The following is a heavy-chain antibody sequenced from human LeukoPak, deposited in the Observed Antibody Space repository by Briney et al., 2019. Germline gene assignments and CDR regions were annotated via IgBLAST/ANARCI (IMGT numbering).Heavy chain of an antibody. J-gene: IGHJ4*02. CDR1: GGSFSSYY. V-gene: IGHV4-4*08. D-gene: IGHD2-15*01. CDR2: MYSRGGT. Sequence: SETLSLTCTVSGGSFSSYYWSWIRQPPGKGLEWVGRMYSRGGTDYNASLKSRLTISVGTSKNEMSLKLNSVTAADTAVYYCAREGPGGSGSHDYWGQGTLVTVSS. CDR3: AREGPGGSGSHDY.